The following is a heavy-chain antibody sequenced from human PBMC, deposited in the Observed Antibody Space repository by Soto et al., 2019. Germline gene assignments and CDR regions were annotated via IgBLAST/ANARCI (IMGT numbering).Heavy chain of an antibody. Sequence: QPGGSLRLSCVASGFTFSDYEMNWVRQAPGKGLEWVAHITSGGNTMYADSVEGRFTISRDDADNSLYLQMNNLRGEDTALYHCTKEKSVMYSGYDAFDVWGRGTMVTVSS. J-gene: IGHJ3*01. CDR1: GFTFSDYE. D-gene: IGHD5-12*01. V-gene: IGHV3-48*03. CDR2: ITSGGNT. CDR3: TKEKSVMYSGYDAFDV.